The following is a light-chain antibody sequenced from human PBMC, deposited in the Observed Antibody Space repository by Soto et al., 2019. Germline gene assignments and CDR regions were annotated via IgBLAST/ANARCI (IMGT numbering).Light chain of an antibody. CDR3: QQYSKGPPIT. CDR1: QGVGSN. CDR2: GSS. V-gene: IGKV3-15*01. J-gene: IGKJ5*01. Sequence: EIVMTQSPATLSVSPGERVTLSCRASQGVGSNLAWYQQKPGQVPRLLIYGSSTRATGFPGRFSGSGSGTEFTLTISSLQSEDFAVYYCQQYSKGPPITFGQGTRLEIK.